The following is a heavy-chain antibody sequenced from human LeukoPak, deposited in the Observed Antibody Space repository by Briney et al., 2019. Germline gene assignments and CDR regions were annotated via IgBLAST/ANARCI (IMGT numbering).Heavy chain of an antibody. V-gene: IGHV3-15*01. J-gene: IGHJ4*02. Sequence: GGSLRLSCAASGFTFSNAWMSWVRQAPGKGLEWVGRIKSKTDGGTTDYAAPVKGRFTISRDDSKNTLYLQMNSLRTEDTAVYYCTTDGYCSGGSCPDYWGQGTLVTVSS. D-gene: IGHD2-15*01. CDR1: GFTFSNAW. CDR2: IKSKTDGGTT. CDR3: TTDGYCSGGSCPDY.